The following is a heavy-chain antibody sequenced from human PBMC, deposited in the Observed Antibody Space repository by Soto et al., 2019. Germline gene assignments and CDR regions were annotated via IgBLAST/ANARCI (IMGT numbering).Heavy chain of an antibody. V-gene: IGHV1-58*01. CDR2: IAVGSGYT. J-gene: IGHJ4*02. Sequence: ASVKVSCKASGFTFTSSAFQWVRQARGQRLEWIGWIAVGSGYTNYAQRFQDRVTLTRDMSTATTYMELSRLASEDTAIYYCAADATAWQQMVPSDYWGQGTLVTVSS. CDR1: GFTFTSSA. CDR3: AADATAWQQMVPSDY. D-gene: IGHD2-8*01.